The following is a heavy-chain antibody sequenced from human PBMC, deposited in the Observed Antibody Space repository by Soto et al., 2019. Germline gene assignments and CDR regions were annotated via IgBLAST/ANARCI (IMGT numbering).Heavy chain of an antibody. D-gene: IGHD5-12*01. CDR1: GGAFSSYA. J-gene: IGHJ4*02. Sequence: ASVKVSCKASGGAFSSYAISWVRQAPGQGLEWMGGIIPIFGTANYAQKFQGRVTITADESTSTAYMELSSLRPEDTAVYYCASRGRGYDQYYFDYWGQGTLVTVSS. CDR2: IIPIFGTA. CDR3: ASRGRGYDQYYFDY. V-gene: IGHV1-69*13.